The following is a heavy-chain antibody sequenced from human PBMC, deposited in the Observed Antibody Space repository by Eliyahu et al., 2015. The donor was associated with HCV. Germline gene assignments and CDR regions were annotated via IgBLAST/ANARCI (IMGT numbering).Heavy chain of an antibody. V-gene: IGHV4-30-4*01. Sequence: YYWSWIRQPPGKGLEWIGYTYYSXSTYYNPSLESRVTISVDTSKNQFSLKLSSVTAADTAVYYCARDLRVPMAPYYYYYYMDVWDKGTTVTVSS. CDR2: TYYSXST. CDR1: YY. CDR3: ARDLRVPMAPYYYYYYMDV. D-gene: IGHD3-10*01. J-gene: IGHJ6*03.